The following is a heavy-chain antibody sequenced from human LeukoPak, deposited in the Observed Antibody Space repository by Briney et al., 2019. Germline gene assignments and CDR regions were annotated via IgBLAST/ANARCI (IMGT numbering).Heavy chain of an antibody. Sequence: GGSLRLSCTASGFTFGDYAMSWFRQAPGKGLGWVGFIRSKAYGGTTEYAASVKGRFTISRDDSKSIAYLQMNSLKTEDTAVYYCTSLYDILTPGWGQGTLVTVSS. CDR3: TSLYDILTPG. V-gene: IGHV3-49*03. CDR1: GFTFGDYA. CDR2: IRSKAYGGTT. J-gene: IGHJ4*02. D-gene: IGHD3-9*01.